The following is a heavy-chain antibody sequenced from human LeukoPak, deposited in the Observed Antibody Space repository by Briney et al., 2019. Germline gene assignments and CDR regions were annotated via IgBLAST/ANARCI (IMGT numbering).Heavy chain of an antibody. Sequence: SETLSLTCTVSGGSISSGSYYWGWLRQPPGTGLEWLGSVYFSGSTYYTPSLKSRVTISLDTSKQQFSLELSSVTAADTAVYYCARDYDFWRSWFDPWSQGILVTVSS. J-gene: IGHJ5*02. CDR2: VYFSGST. D-gene: IGHD3-3*01. CDR3: ARDYDFWRSWFDP. V-gene: IGHV4-39*07. CDR1: GGSISSGSYY.